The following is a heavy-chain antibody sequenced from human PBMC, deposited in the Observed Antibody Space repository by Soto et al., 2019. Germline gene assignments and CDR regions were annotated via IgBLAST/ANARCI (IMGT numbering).Heavy chain of an antibody. CDR1: GGTFSSYA. J-gene: IGHJ6*02. CDR2: IIPIFGTA. D-gene: IGHD5-18*01. CDR3: ARVVLEGGYSSGYDCYYGMGV. Sequence: QVQLVQSGAEVKKPGSSVKVSCKASGGTFSSYAISWVRQAPGQGLEWMVGIIPIFGTANYAQKCQGRVTITSDEATSTAYMELSSLRSEDTAVYYCARVVLEGGYSSGYDCYYGMGVGGQGTTVTVSS. V-gene: IGHV1-69*01.